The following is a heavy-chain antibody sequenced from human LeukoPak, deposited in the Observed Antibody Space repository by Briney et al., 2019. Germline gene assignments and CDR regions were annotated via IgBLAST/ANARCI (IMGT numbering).Heavy chain of an antibody. Sequence: SETLSLTCTVSGGSISSYYWSWIRQPPGKGLEWIGYIYYSGTTNYNPSFKSRVTISVDTSKSQFSLKPSSVTAADTAVYYCARGVYIAAAQYAYWGQGTLVTVSS. V-gene: IGHV4-59*01. CDR3: ARGVYIAAAQYAY. CDR2: IYYSGTT. J-gene: IGHJ4*02. CDR1: GGSISSYY. D-gene: IGHD6-13*01.